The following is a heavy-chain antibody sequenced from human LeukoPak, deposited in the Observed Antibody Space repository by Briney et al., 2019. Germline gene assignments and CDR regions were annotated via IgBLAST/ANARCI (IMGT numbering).Heavy chain of an antibody. CDR3: ARVNSSSSYYYYYMDV. V-gene: IGHV4-4*07. Sequence: SETLSLTCTVSGGSISSYYWSWIRQPAGKGLEWIGRFYTSGSTNYNPSLKSRVTMSVDTSKNQFSLKLSSVTAADTAVYYCARVNSSSSYYYYYMDVWGKGTTVTVSS. D-gene: IGHD6-6*01. CDR1: GGSISSYY. CDR2: FYTSGST. J-gene: IGHJ6*03.